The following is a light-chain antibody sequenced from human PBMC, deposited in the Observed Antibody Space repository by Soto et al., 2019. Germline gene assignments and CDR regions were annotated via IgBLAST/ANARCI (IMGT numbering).Light chain of an antibody. CDR3: AAWDDSLSGVV. CDR2: RNN. Sequence: QSVLTQPHSASGTPGQRVTISCSGSSSNIGSNYVYWYQQLPGTAPKLLIYRNNQRPSGVPDRFSGSKSGTSASLAISGLRSDDEVDYYCAAWDDSLSGVVFGGGTKLTVL. V-gene: IGLV1-47*01. J-gene: IGLJ2*01. CDR1: SSNIGSNY.